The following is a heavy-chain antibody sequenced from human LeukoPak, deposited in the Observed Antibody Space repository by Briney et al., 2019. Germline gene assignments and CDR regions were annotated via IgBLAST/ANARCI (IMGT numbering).Heavy chain of an antibody. D-gene: IGHD1-26*01. CDR2: ISNNGGYT. CDR3: AKGGKWDVTPFDY. V-gene: IGHV3-23*01. Sequence: PGGSLRLSCAASGFTFSSSAMSWVRQAPGKGLEWVSAISNNGGYTYYADSVKGRFTISRDNSKNTLYLQVNSLRAEDTAVYYCAKGGKWDVTPFDYWGQGTLVAVSS. J-gene: IGHJ4*02. CDR1: GFTFSSSA.